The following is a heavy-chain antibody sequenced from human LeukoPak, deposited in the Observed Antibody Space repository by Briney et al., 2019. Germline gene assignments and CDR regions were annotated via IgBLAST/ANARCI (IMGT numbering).Heavy chain of an antibody. V-gene: IGHV3-74*01. CDR1: GFTFSSYA. CDR2: ISGDGSSI. CDR3: ARSSSGVYIQ. Sequence: GGSLRLSCAASGFTFSSYAMSWVRQVPGKGPVWVSRISGDGSSILYADSVKGRFTISRDNAKNSLYVQMNSLRADDSAVYYCARSSSGVYIQWGQGTLVTVSS. J-gene: IGHJ4*02. D-gene: IGHD2-15*01.